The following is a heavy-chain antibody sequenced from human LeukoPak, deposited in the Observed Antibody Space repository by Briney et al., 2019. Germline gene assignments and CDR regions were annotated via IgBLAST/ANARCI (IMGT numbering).Heavy chain of an antibody. CDR3: ARHLARGYCSGGSCYLDY. CDR2: IYYSGST. Sequence: SETLSLTCTVSGGSISSSSYYWGWIRQPPGKGLEWIGSIYYSGSTYYNPPLKSRVTISVDTSKNQFSLKLSSVTAADTAVYYCARHLARGYCSGGSCYLDYWGQGTLVTVSS. CDR1: GGSISSSSYY. V-gene: IGHV4-39*01. J-gene: IGHJ4*02. D-gene: IGHD2-15*01.